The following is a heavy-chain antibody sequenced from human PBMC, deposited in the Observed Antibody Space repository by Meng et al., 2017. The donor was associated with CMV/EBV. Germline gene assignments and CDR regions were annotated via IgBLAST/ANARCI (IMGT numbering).Heavy chain of an antibody. J-gene: IGHJ6*02. CDR2: MNPNSGNT. V-gene: IGHV1-8*01. CDR1: GYTFTSYD. CDR3: ARFSTFGYYDFWSGYYAHYYYYGMDV. Sequence: ASVKVSCKASGYTFTSYDINWVRQATGQGLEWMGWMNPNSGNTGYAQKFQGRVTMTRNTSINTAYMELSSLRSEDTAVYYCARFSTFGYYDFWSGYYAHYYYYGMDVWGQGTTVTVSS. D-gene: IGHD3-3*01.